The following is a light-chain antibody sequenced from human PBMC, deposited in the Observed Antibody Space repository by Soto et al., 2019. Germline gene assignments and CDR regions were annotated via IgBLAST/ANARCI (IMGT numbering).Light chain of an antibody. V-gene: IGKV3-11*01. CDR2: NAS. Sequence: EIVLTQSPTTLSLSPGERATLSCRASQNVNNWLAWYQQKPGQAPRLLIYNASRRATGIPARFSGSGSGTDFTLTISSLEPEDSAVYYCQQYGSSPLALTFGGGTKVEIK. CDR3: QQYGSSPLALT. J-gene: IGKJ4*01. CDR1: QNVNNW.